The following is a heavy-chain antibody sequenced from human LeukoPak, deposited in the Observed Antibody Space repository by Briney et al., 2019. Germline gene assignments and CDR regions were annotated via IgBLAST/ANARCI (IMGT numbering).Heavy chain of an antibody. V-gene: IGHV4-38-2*01. D-gene: IGHD2-21*01. CDR1: GYSISSGYY. CDR3: ARLPPGNPIPYYFDY. Sequence: PSETLSLTCAVSGYSISSGYYWGWIRQPPGKGLEWIGCIYHSGSTYYNPSLKSRVTISVDTSKNQFSLKLSSVTAADTAVYYCARLPPGNPIPYYFDYWGQGTLVTVSS. J-gene: IGHJ4*02. CDR2: IYHSGST.